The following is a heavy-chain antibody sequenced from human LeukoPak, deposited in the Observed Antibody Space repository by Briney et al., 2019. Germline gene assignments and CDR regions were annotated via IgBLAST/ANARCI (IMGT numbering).Heavy chain of an antibody. D-gene: IGHD3-3*01. CDR3: ARPLDLEWLPEPGHNWFDP. V-gene: IGHV1-2*02. J-gene: IGHJ5*02. CDR1: GYTFTGYY. Sequence: ASVKVSCKASGYTFTGYYMHWVRQAPGQGRERMGWINPNSGGTNYAQKLQGRVTTTRDTAISTAYMDLSRLRSDDTAVYYCARPLDLEWLPEPGHNWFDPWGQGTLVTVSS. CDR2: INPNSGGT.